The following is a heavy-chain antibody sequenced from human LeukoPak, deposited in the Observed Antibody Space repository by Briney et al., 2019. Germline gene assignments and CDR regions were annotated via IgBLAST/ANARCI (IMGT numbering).Heavy chain of an antibody. CDR1: GRTFSSYA. CDR3: ARLVPTTVVTPGYYYGMDV. CDR2: IIPIFGIA. D-gene: IGHD4-23*01. Sequence: SVKVSCKASGRTFSSYAISWVRQAPGQGLEWMGRIIPIFGIANYAQKFQDRVTITSDKSTSTAYMELSSLRSEDTAVYYCARLVPTTVVTPGYYYGMDVWGQGTTVTVSS. V-gene: IGHV1-69*04. J-gene: IGHJ6*02.